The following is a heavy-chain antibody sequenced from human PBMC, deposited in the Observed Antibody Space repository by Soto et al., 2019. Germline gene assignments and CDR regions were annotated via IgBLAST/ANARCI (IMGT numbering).Heavy chain of an antibody. J-gene: IGHJ4*02. CDR2: ISYDGSNK. Sequence: GGSLRLSCAASGFTFSSYGMHWVRQAPGEGLEWVAVISYDGSNKYYSGSVKGRFTVSRDNSKNTLFLQMNTLRAEDTAVYYCAKVSDSIDALYTFYLDYWGQGTLVTVSS. D-gene: IGHD3-16*01. CDR3: AKVSDSIDALYTFYLDY. V-gene: IGHV3-30*18. CDR1: GFTFSSYG.